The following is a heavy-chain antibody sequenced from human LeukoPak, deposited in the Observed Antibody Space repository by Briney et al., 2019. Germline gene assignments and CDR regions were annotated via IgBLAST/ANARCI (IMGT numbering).Heavy chain of an antibody. D-gene: IGHD3-9*01. V-gene: IGHV3-7*01. J-gene: IGHJ2*01. CDR2: IKQDGSEK. Sequence: GGSLRLSCAASGFTFSSYWMSWVRQAPGRGLEWVANIKQDGSEKYYVDSVKGRFTISRDNAKNSLYLQMNSLRAEDTAVYYCARDPGLRYFDLHWYFDLWGRGTLVTVSS. CDR3: ARDPGLRYFDLHWYFDL. CDR1: GFTFSSYW.